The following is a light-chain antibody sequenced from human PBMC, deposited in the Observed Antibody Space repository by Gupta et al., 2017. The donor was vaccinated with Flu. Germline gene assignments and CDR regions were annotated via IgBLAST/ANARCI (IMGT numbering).Light chain of an antibody. V-gene: IGLV2-8*01. CDR2: EVS. CDR3: CSYGVNDV. CDR1: SSDIGASNY. Sequence: QSALPQPPSASGSPGQSVAISCTGTSSDIGASNYVSWYQQYPGNAPKLVIYEVSKRPSGVPDRFSGSKSGNTASLTVSGLRAEDEADYYCCSYGVNDVFGTGTKVTVL. J-gene: IGLJ1*01.